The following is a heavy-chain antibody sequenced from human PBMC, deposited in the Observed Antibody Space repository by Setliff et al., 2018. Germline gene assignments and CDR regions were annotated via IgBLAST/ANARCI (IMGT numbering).Heavy chain of an antibody. J-gene: IGHJ4*02. V-gene: IGHV3-7*01. CDR2: INQDGSEK. CDR3: ARDPHFDS. CDR1: GFTFNIYW. Sequence: QPGGSLRLSCGISGFTFNIYWMSWVRQAPGKGLEWVADINQDGSEKKYVDSVKGRFTISRDNAKNSLYLEMNSLRAEDTAEYYCARDPHFDSWGQGTLVTVSS.